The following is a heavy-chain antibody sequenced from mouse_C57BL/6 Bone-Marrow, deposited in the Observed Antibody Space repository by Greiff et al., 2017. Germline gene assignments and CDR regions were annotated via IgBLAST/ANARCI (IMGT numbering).Heavy chain of an antibody. V-gene: IGHV1-19*01. J-gene: IGHJ2*01. CDR3: ARSPYYYGY. CDR2: INPYNGGT. Sequence: EVQLQQSGPVLVKPGASVKMSCKASGYTFTDYYMNWVKQSHGKSLEWIGVINPYNGGTSYNQKFKGKATLTVDKSSSTAYMELNSLTSEDSAVYYCARSPYYYGYWGQGTTLTVSS. D-gene: IGHD1-1*01. CDR1: GYTFTDYY.